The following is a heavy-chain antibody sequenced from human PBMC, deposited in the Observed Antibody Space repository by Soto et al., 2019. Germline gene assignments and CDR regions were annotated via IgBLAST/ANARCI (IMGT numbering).Heavy chain of an antibody. CDR3: ARDLIARYGLGAFDI. J-gene: IGHJ3*02. CDR2: IWYDGSNK. Sequence: XGSLRLTFAASGFTFSNYGMHWVRQAPGKGLEWVAVIWYDGSNKYYADSVKGRFTISRDNSKNTLYLQMNSLRVEDTAVYYCARDLIARYGLGAFDIWGRGTMVTVS. D-gene: IGHD5-18*01. CDR1: GFTFSNYG. V-gene: IGHV3-33*01.